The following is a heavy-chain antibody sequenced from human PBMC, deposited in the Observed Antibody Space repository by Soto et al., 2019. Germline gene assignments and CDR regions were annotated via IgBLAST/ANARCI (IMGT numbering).Heavy chain of an antibody. CDR3: AKTRRLITAVGIPFDP. CDR2: IYHSGST. Sequence: SETLSLTCTVSGGSISNGGYSRSWIRQPPGKGLEWIGYIYHSGSTYYNPSLKSRVTMTTDTSTSTAYMELRSLRSDDTAVYYCAKTRRLITAVGIPFDPWGQGTLVTVSS. CDR1: GGSISNGGYS. V-gene: IGHV4-30-2*02. D-gene: IGHD6-13*01. J-gene: IGHJ5*02.